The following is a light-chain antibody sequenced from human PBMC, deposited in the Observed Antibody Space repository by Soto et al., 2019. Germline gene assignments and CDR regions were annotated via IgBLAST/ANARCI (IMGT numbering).Light chain of an antibody. CDR1: QSISNY. Sequence: DIQMTQSPSSLSASVGDRVTITCRASQSISNYLNWYQQKPGKAPKLLIYAASSLQSGVPSRFSGSGSGTDFTLSISSLQPESFATYYCQLSYSIPVTFVGGTKVEIK. CDR2: AAS. J-gene: IGKJ4*01. V-gene: IGKV1-39*01. CDR3: QLSYSIPVT.